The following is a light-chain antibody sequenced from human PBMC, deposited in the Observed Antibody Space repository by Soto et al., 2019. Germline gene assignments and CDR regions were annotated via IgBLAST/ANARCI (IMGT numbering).Light chain of an antibody. CDR3: QQGHNWPLT. Sequence: EIVMTQYPATLSGSPGERATLSCRASQSISTELAWYQQKPGQPPRLLIYSASTRDTGVPARFTGSGSGSEFTLTISGLQSEDFAVYYCQQGHNWPLTFGQGTRLEI. V-gene: IGKV3-15*01. CDR1: QSISTE. J-gene: IGKJ2*01. CDR2: SAS.